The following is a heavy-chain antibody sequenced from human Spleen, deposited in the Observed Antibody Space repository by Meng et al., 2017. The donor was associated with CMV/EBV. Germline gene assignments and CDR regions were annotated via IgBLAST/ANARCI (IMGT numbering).Heavy chain of an antibody. J-gene: IGHJ4*02. D-gene: IGHD3-22*01. CDR1: TFSDYY. CDR3: ARVPRPYYYDSSGSLYFDF. CDR2: ISSSGSTI. V-gene: IGHV3-11*04. Sequence: TFSDYYMSWIRQAPGKGLEWVSYISSSGSTIYYLDSVKGRFTISRDNAENSLYLLMNSLRAEDTAVYYCARVPRPYYYDSSGSLYFDFWGLGTLVTVSS.